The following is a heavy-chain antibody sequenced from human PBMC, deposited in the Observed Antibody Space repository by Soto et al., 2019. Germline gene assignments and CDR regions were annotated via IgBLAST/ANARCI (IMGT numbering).Heavy chain of an antibody. J-gene: IGHJ4*02. CDR3: ARGVASVVTSYFDY. Sequence: QVQLQQWGAGLLKPSETLSLTCAVYGGSFSGYYWSWIRQPPGKGLEWIGEINHSGSTNYNPSLKSRVNISVDTSKTQFSLKLSSVTAADTAVYYCARGVASVVTSYFDYWGQGTLVTVSS. CDR1: GGSFSGYY. V-gene: IGHV4-34*01. D-gene: IGHD2-21*02. CDR2: INHSGST.